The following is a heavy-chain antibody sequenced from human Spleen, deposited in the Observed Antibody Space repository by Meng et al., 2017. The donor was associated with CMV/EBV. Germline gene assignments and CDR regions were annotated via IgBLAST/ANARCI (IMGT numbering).Heavy chain of an antibody. V-gene: IGHV1-8*01. J-gene: IGHJ5*02. D-gene: IGHD6-13*01. CDR2: MNPNSANT. Sequence: TFTSYDIHWVRQATGQGLEWMGWMNPNSANTGYAQKFQGRVTMTRNTSISTAYMELSSLRSEDTAVYYCARGQRKQQLVKASNWFDPWGQGTLVTVSS. CDR1: TFTSYD. CDR3: ARGQRKQQLVKASNWFDP.